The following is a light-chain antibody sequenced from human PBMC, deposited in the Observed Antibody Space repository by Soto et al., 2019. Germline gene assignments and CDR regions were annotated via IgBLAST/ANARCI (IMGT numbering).Light chain of an antibody. CDR1: QGLVYSDGNTF. Sequence: DVVMTQSPLSLSVTLGQPASISCRSSQGLVYSDGNTFLNWFHQRRGQSPRRIIYQVSNRDTGVPYRFSGSGSGTDYTLTISRVEAEDVGIYYCVQGTHWPWTFGQGTKVEIK. J-gene: IGKJ1*01. CDR2: QVS. V-gene: IGKV2-30*01. CDR3: VQGTHWPWT.